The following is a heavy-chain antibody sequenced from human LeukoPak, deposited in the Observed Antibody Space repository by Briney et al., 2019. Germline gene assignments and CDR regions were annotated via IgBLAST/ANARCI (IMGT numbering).Heavy chain of an antibody. D-gene: IGHD3-9*01. V-gene: IGHV1-24*01. CDR1: GYTLTELS. CDR3: ATVVERGRYFDGKAFDY. J-gene: IGHJ4*02. CDR2: FHPEDGET. Sequence: ASVKVSLKVSGYTLTELSMHLVRQAPGKGPGVMGGFHPEDGETIYVQKFQGRVTMTEDTSKDTGSMELSSLRSEDTAVYYCATVVERGRYFDGKAFDYWSQGSLVTVSS.